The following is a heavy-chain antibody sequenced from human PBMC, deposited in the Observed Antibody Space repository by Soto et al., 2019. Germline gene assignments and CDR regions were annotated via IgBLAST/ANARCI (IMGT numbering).Heavy chain of an antibody. V-gene: IGHV4-34*01. CDR2: INHSGSS. CDR3: ARMAGPWYFDL. CDR1: GGSFSGFY. Sequence: SETLSLTCAVHGGSFSGFYWAWIRQPPGKGLEWIGEINHSGSSNYNPPLKSRVTMSLDTSRNQFSLSLNSVTAAVTAVYYCARMAGPWYFDLWGRGTLVTGSS. J-gene: IGHJ2*01.